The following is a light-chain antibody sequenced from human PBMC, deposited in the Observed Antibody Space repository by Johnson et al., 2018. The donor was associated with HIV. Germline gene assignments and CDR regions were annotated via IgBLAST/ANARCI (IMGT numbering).Light chain of an antibody. CDR1: SYNIGDNY. CDR3: GTWDSSLSAGV. CDR2: DKH. Sequence: QSVLTQPPSVSAATGQKVTIACSGSSYNIGDNYVSWYQQLPGTAPKLLIYDKHTRPPGIPDRFSGTKSGTTATLRLPGLQPGDDADYYCGTWDSSLSAGVFGTGTKVTVL. J-gene: IGLJ1*01. V-gene: IGLV1-51*01.